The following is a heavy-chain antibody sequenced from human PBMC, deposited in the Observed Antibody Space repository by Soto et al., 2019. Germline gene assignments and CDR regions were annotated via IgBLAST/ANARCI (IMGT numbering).Heavy chain of an antibody. Sequence: GASVKVSCKASGYTFTSYAMHWVRQAPGQRLEWMGWINAGNGNTKYSQKFQGRVTITRDTSASTAYMELSSLRSEDTAVYYCARARDLIVVVPAAMSELVGWFDPWGQGTLVTVSS. V-gene: IGHV1-3*01. CDR1: GYTFTSYA. D-gene: IGHD2-2*01. CDR3: ARARDLIVVVPAAMSELVGWFDP. CDR2: INAGNGNT. J-gene: IGHJ5*02.